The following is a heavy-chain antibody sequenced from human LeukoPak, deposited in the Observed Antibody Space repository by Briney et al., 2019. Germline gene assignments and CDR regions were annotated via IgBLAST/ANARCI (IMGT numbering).Heavy chain of an antibody. CDR3: AKDQGASSYSFDY. CDR1: GFTFTSYA. CDR2: ISGSGGST. V-gene: IGHV3-23*01. Sequence: VGSLRLSCAASGFTFTSYAMSCVRHAPGKGLEWVSAISGSGGSTYYADSVKGRFTISRDNSKNTLYLQMDTLTAEDTAVYYCAKDQGASSYSFDYWGRGTLVTVSS. D-gene: IGHD1-26*01. J-gene: IGHJ4*02.